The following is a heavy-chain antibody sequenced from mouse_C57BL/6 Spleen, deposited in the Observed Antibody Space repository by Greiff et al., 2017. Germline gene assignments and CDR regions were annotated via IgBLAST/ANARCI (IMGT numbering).Heavy chain of an antibody. Sequence: QVQLQQPGAELVKPGASVKLSCKASGYTFTSYWMQWVKQRPGQGLEWIGEIDPSDSYTNYNQKFKGKATLTVDTSSSTAYMQLSSLTSEDSAVYYCAREGNYYGSSYTDYWGQGTTLTVSS. J-gene: IGHJ2*01. V-gene: IGHV1-50*01. CDR2: IDPSDSYT. CDR3: AREGNYYGSSYTDY. D-gene: IGHD1-1*01. CDR1: GYTFTSYW.